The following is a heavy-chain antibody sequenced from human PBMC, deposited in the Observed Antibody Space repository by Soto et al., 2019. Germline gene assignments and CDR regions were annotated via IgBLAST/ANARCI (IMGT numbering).Heavy chain of an antibody. D-gene: IGHD3-3*01. CDR2: ISAYNGNT. V-gene: IGHV1-18*04. Sequence: ASVKVSCKASGYIFTGYYMHWVRQAPGQGLEWMGWISAYNGNTNYAQKLQGRVTMTTDTSTSTAYMELRRLRSDDTAVYYCARYQGPYYDFWSGYPPYGMDVWGQGTTVTVSS. CDR1: GYIFTGYY. CDR3: ARYQGPYYDFWSGYPPYGMDV. J-gene: IGHJ6*02.